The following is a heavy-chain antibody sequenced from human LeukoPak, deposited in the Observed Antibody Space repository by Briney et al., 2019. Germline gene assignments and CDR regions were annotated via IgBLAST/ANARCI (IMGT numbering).Heavy chain of an antibody. Sequence: GGSLRLSCAASGFTFDDYAMHWVRQAPGKGLEWVANIKQDGSEKYYVDSVKGRFTISRDNAKNSLYLQMNSLRAEDTAVYYCARDRNIVLMVYAMAYAFDIWGQGTMVTVSS. J-gene: IGHJ3*02. D-gene: IGHD2-8*01. CDR1: GFTFDDYA. CDR3: ARDRNIVLMVYAMAYAFDI. CDR2: IKQDGSEK. V-gene: IGHV3-7*01.